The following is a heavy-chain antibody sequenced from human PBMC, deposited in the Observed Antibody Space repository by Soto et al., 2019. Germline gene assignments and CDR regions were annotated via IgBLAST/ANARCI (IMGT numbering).Heavy chain of an antibody. CDR1: GFTVSSNY. V-gene: IGHV3-53*02. CDR3: ARDRWGWEKGGYPHSNGMIV. D-gene: IGHD5-12*01. CDR2: IYGGGDT. Sequence: EEQLVETGGKLVQPGGSLRLSCVVSGFTVSSNYMSWVRQAPGGGLEWVSSIYGGGDTFYADPVKGQFTISKDSSQNTLYLQMSSLKADDSAVYYCARDRWGWEKGGYPHSNGMIVWGQGTTVTVSS. J-gene: IGHJ6*02.